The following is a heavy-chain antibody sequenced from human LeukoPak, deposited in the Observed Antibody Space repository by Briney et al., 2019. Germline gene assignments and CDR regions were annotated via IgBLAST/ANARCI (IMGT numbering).Heavy chain of an antibody. D-gene: IGHD2-2*01. V-gene: IGHV3-23*01. CDR3: AKGKTPSSYAGLDY. J-gene: IGHJ4*02. CDR2: VSGRDGST. CDR1: GIIFSDYA. Sequence: GGSRRLSCAASGIIFSDYAMSWVRQAPGKGLEWVSVVSGRDGSTYYADSVKRRFTISRDNSKKMLYLHMNSLRDEDTAVYYCAKGKTPSSYAGLDYWGQGTLVTVSS.